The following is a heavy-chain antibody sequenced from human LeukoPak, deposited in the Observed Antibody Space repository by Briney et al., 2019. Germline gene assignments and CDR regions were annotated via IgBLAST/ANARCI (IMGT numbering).Heavy chain of an antibody. J-gene: IGHJ5*02. Sequence: GGSLRLSCAASGLTLSGNYMSWVRQAPGKGLGWVSVIYTSGGTSYADSVKGRFTISRDNSKNTLYLQMNNLRAEDTAVYYCARDGVNGNSRWDWFDPWGQGTLVIVSS. CDR2: IYTSGGT. CDR3: ARDGVNGNSRWDWFDP. CDR1: GLTLSGNY. V-gene: IGHV3-53*01. D-gene: IGHD2-8*01.